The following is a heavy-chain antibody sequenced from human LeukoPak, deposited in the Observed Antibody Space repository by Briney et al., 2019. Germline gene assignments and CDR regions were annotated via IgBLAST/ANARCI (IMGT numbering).Heavy chain of an antibody. V-gene: IGHV3-30*02. CDR2: IRYDGSNK. CDR3: AKDNGDSSGYSLLFDY. Sequence: GGSLRLSCAASGLTFSSYGMHWVRQAPGKGLEWVAFIRYDGSNKYYADSVKGRFTISRDNSKNTLYLQMNSLRAEDTAVYYCAKDNGDSSGYSLLFDYWGQGTLVTVSS. D-gene: IGHD3-22*01. J-gene: IGHJ4*02. CDR1: GLTFSSYG.